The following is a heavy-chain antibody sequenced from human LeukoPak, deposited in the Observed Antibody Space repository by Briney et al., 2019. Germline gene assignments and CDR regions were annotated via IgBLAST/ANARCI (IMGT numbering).Heavy chain of an antibody. V-gene: IGHV4-39*07. D-gene: IGHD1-26*01. CDR1: GGSITSSSYY. CDR3: ARDRRWELLNYYYAMDV. Sequence: PSETLSLTCTVSGGSITSSSYYWGWIRQPPGKGLEWIGSIYYRGSTLYNPSLKSRVTISLDTPKNRFSLKLSSVTAADTAVYYCARDRRWELLNYYYAMDVWGQGTLVTVSS. J-gene: IGHJ6*02. CDR2: IYYRGST.